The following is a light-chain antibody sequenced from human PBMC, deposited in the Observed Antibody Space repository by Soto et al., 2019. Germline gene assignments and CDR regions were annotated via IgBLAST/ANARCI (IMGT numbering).Light chain of an antibody. J-gene: IGKJ1*01. CDR3: QHYNSYPWT. CDR1: QTISSW. CDR2: KAS. Sequence: DIQMTQSPSTLSASVGDRVTITCRASQTISSWLAWYQQKPGKAPKLLIYKASSLESGVPSRFSGSGSGTIFTLTISSLQPDDFATYYCQHYNSYPWTFGQGTKVDIK. V-gene: IGKV1-5*03.